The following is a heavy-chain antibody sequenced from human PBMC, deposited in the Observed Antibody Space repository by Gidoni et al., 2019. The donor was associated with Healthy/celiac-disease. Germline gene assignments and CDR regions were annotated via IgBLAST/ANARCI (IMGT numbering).Heavy chain of an antibody. V-gene: IGHV1-69*01. CDR2: IIPICGTA. Sequence: QVQLVQSGAEVKKPGSSVKVSCKASGGTFSSYAISWVRQAPGQGLEWMGGIIPICGTANYAQKFQGRVTITADESTSTAYMELSSLRSEDTAVYYCAREIPSPNNHYYHTRGPFDYWGQGTLVTVSS. D-gene: IGHD3-22*01. CDR1: GGTFSSYA. J-gene: IGHJ4*02. CDR3: AREIPSPNNHYYHTRGPFDY.